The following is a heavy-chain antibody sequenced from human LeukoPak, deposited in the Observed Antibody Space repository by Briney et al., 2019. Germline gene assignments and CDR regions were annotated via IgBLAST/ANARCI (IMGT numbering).Heavy chain of an antibody. CDR1: GYTFTSYD. D-gene: IGHD2-2*01. CDR2: MNPNSGNT. J-gene: IGHJ5*02. Sequence: ASVKVSCKASGYTFTSYDINWVRQATGQGFEWMGWMNPNSGNTGYAQKFQGRATMTRNTSISTAYMELSSLRSEDTAVYYCARHCSSTSCSFFDPWGQGTLVTVSS. V-gene: IGHV1-8*01. CDR3: ARHCSSTSCSFFDP.